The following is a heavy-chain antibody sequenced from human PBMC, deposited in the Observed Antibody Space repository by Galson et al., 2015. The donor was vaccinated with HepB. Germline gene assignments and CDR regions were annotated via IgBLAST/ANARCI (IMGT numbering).Heavy chain of an antibody. CDR3: ARDLGRDDYGDYGDY. J-gene: IGHJ4*02. D-gene: IGHD4-17*01. V-gene: IGHV3-21*01. CDR1: GFTFSSYS. CDR2: ISSSSSYI. Sequence: SLRLSCAASGFTFSSYSMDWVRQAPGKGLEWVSSISSSSSYIYYADSVKGRFTISRDNAKNSLYLQMNSLRAEDTAVYYCARDLGRDDYGDYGDYWGQGTLVTVSS.